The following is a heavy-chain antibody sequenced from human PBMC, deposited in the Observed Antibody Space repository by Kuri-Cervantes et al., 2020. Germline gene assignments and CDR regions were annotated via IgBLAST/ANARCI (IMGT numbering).Heavy chain of an antibody. Sequence: ASVKVSCKASGYTFTSYYMHWVRQAPGQGLEWMGIIDPSGGSTSYAQKFQGRVTMTRDTSTSTVYMELSSLRSDDTAVYYCARGSSGWYLGAWFDPWGQGTLVTVSS. CDR2: IDPSGGST. CDR1: GYTFTSYY. CDR3: ARGSSGWYLGAWFDP. J-gene: IGHJ5*02. D-gene: IGHD6-19*01. V-gene: IGHV1-46*01.